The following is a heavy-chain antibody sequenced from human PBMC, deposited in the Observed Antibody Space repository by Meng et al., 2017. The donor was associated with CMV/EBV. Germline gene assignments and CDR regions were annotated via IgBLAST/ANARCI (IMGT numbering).Heavy chain of an antibody. J-gene: IGHJ4*02. CDR3: ARSLFDSNDPFDY. D-gene: IGHD3-22*01. CDR2: INHSGST. Sequence: SETLSLTCAVYGGSFSGYYWSWIRQPPGKGLEWIGEINHSGSTNYNPSLKSRVTISVDTSKNQFSLKLSSVTADDTAVYYCARSLFDSNDPFDYWGQGTVVTVSS. CDR1: GGSFSGYY. V-gene: IGHV4-34*01.